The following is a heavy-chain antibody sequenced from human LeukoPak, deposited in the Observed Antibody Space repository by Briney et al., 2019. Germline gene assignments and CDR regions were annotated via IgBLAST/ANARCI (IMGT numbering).Heavy chain of an antibody. D-gene: IGHD2-2*02. J-gene: IGHJ5*02. Sequence: AGESLKISCKGSGYSFTSYWIGWVRQMPGKGLEWVGIIYPGDSDTRYSPSFQGQVTISADKSISTAYLQWSSLKASDTAMYYCARGIVVVPAAIGWFDPWGQGTLVTVSS. CDR2: IYPGDSDT. CDR3: ARGIVVVPAAIGWFDP. CDR1: GYSFTSYW. V-gene: IGHV5-51*01.